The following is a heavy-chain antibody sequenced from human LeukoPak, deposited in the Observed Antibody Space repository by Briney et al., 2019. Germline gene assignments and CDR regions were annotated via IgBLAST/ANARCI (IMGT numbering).Heavy chain of an antibody. J-gene: IGHJ4*02. CDR1: GLTFSRFW. CDR2: INEDGNEK. V-gene: IGHV3-7*01. CDR3: ATLSYRRFDY. Sequence: PEGSLRLSCAASGLTFSRFWMIWIRQAPGKGLEWVATINEDGNEKWYADSVKGRFTISRDNARNSLYLQMNSLRAEDTAVYYCATLSYRRFDYWGQGALVTVSS. D-gene: IGHD1-14*01.